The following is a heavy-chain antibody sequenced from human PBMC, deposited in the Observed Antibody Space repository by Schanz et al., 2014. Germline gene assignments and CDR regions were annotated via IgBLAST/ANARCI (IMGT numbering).Heavy chain of an antibody. Sequence: EVQLVESGGGLVQPGRSLRLSCVASGFRFDDYAMHWVRQAPGKGLEWVSGIGGSGDSTHYADSVKGRFIISRDNSKNTLYLQVNSLRAEDTAVYYCARPSDSSWYMDVWGKGTTVTVSS. CDR1: GFRFDDYA. J-gene: IGHJ6*03. V-gene: IGHV3-23*04. D-gene: IGHD2-21*02. CDR3: ARPSDSSWYMDV. CDR2: IGGSGDST.